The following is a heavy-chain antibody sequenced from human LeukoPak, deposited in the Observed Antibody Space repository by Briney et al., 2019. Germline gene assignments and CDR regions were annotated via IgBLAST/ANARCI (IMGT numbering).Heavy chain of an antibody. J-gene: IGHJ6*02. CDR3: AAVFLWRYYYGMDV. CDR2: IVVGSGNT. Sequence: GASVKVSCKASGFTFTSSAVQWVRQARGQRLEWIGWIVVGSGNTNYAQKFQERVTITRVMSTSTAYMELSSLRSEDTAVYYCAAVFLWRYYYGMDVWGQGTTVTVSS. CDR1: GFTFTSSA. D-gene: IGHD2/OR15-2a*01. V-gene: IGHV1-58*01.